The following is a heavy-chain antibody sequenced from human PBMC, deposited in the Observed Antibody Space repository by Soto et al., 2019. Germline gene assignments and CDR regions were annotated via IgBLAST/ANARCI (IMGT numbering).Heavy chain of an antibody. CDR1: GGSISSNY. V-gene: IGHV4-59*01. CDR2: VYNSGST. J-gene: IGHJ4*02. CDR3: ARYRREAVAGYTLDN. D-gene: IGHD6-13*01. Sequence: PSETLSLTCTFSGGSISSNYWTWIRQPPGKGLEWIGYVYNSGSTNYNPSLKSRVTISEDTSKSQFSLNVNSMTAADTAVYYCARYRREAVAGYTLDNWGQGILVTVSS.